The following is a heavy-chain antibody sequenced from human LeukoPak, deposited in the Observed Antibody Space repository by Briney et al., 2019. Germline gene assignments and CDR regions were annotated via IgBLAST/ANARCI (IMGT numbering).Heavy chain of an antibody. CDR2: VFQSRDS. CDR3: ARFISGSVSGYIDC. Sequence: SETLSLTCAVSGYSISSGYYWGWIRQPPGKGLEWIGSVFQSRDSYYNPSLKSRVTISLDTSKNQFSLKLTSVTAADTALYYCARFISGSVSGYIDCWGQGTLVTVSS. V-gene: IGHV4-38-2*01. D-gene: IGHD3-10*01. J-gene: IGHJ4*02. CDR1: GYSISSGYY.